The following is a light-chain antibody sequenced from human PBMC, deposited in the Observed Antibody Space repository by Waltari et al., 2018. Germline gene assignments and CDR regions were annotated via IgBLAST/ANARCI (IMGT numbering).Light chain of an antibody. CDR1: QSVSRH. CDR3: QHRSDWPWT. CDR2: DTS. J-gene: IGKJ1*01. Sequence: EIVLTQSPATLSLSPGERATLSCRASQSVSRHLAWYQQRPGRAPRLLVFDTSYRATGIPARFSGAGSGTDFTLTISTLEPEDFAVYYCQHRSDWPWTFGQGTKVEI. V-gene: IGKV3-11*01.